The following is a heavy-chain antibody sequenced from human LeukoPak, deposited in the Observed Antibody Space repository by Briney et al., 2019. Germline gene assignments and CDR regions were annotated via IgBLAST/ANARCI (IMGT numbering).Heavy chain of an antibody. D-gene: IGHD6-13*01. J-gene: IGHJ6*03. CDR1: GFTFSSYG. V-gene: IGHV3-23*01. CDR3: ANNGGRDSSSWYSYYYYYYMDV. Sequence: GGSLRLSCAASGFTFSSYGMSWVRQAPGKGLEWVSAISGSGGSTYYADSVKGRFTISRDNSKNTLYLQMNSLRAEDTAVYYCANNGGRDSSSWYSYYYYYYMDVWGKGTTVTISS. CDR2: ISGSGGST.